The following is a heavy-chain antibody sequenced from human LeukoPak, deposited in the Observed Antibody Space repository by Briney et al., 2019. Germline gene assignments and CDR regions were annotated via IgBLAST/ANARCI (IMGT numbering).Heavy chain of an antibody. CDR2: IIPIFGTA. CDR1: GGTFSSYA. Sequence: SVKVSCKASGGTFSSYAISWVRQAPGQGLEWMGGIIPIFGTANYAQKFQGRVTITTDESTSTAYMELSSLRSEDTAVYYCARGVVDTAMANWFNPWGQGTLVTASS. D-gene: IGHD5-18*01. J-gene: IGHJ5*02. CDR3: ARGVVDTAMANWFNP. V-gene: IGHV1-69*05.